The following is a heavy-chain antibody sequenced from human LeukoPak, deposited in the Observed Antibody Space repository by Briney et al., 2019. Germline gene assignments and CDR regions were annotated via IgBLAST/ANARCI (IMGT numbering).Heavy chain of an antibody. D-gene: IGHD6-13*01. CDR3: ATGGAAGDYYFDY. J-gene: IGHJ4*02. Sequence: SETLSLTCTVSGGSISSSSYYWGWIRQPPGKGLEWIGSIYYSGSTYYNPSLKSRVTISVDTSKNQFSLKLSSVTAADTAVYYCATGGAAGDYYFDYWGQGTLVTVSS. CDR1: GGSISSSSYY. V-gene: IGHV4-39*07. CDR2: IYYSGST.